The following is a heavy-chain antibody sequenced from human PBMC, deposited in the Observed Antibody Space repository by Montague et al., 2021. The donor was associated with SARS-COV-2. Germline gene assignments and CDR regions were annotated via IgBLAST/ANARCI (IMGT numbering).Heavy chain of an antibody. CDR1: GFTLSHYA. CDR2: ISYDGDNK. J-gene: IGHJ6*02. V-gene: IGHV3-30*04. CDR3: ARMRLGELSFYSFWYYGMDV. Sequence: SLRLSCAASGFTLSHYAINWVRQAPGKGLEWVAVISYDGDNKHYADSAKGRFTISRDNSKNTVYLEMNSLRGGDTGVYYCARMRLGELSFYSFWYYGMDVWGQGTTVTVS. D-gene: IGHD3-16*02.